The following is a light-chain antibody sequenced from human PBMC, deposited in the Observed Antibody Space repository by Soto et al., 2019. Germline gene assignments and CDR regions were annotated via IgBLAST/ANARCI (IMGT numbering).Light chain of an antibody. CDR3: QQYGSSPFT. CDR1: QSVSSSY. V-gene: IGKV3-20*01. J-gene: IGKJ3*01. CDR2: GAS. Sequence: EIVLTQSPGTLSLSPGERATLSCRASQSVSSSYLAWYQQKPGQAHRLLIYGASSRDTGIPDRFSGSGSGTDFTLTISRLEPEDFAVYYCQQYGSSPFTFGPGTKVDIK.